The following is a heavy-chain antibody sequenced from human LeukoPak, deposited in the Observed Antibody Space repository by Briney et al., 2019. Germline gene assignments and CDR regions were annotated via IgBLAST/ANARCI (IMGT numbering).Heavy chain of an antibody. V-gene: IGHV3-30*18. CDR2: ISYDGSNK. CDR1: GFTFSSYG. CDR3: AKGDSGYSYADIDY. D-gene: IGHD5-18*01. J-gene: IGHJ4*02. Sequence: PGRSLRLSCAASGFTFSSYGMHWVRQAPGKGLECVAVISYDGSNKYYADSVKGRFTISRDNSKNTLYLQMNSLRAEDTAVYYCAKGDSGYSYADIDYWGQGTLVTVSS.